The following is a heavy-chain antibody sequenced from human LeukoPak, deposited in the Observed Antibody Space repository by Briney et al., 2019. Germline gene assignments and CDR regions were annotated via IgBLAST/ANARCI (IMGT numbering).Heavy chain of an antibody. CDR1: GFTFSSYA. J-gene: IGHJ3*02. CDR3: ARDGTSDYTFDI. Sequence: GGSLRLSCAASGFTFSSYAMHWVRQAPGKGLEWVAVISYDGSNKYYADSVKGRFTISRDNSKNTLYLQMNSLRAEDTAVYYCARDGTSDYTFDIWGQGTMVTVSS. D-gene: IGHD4-17*01. V-gene: IGHV3-30-3*01. CDR2: ISYDGSNK.